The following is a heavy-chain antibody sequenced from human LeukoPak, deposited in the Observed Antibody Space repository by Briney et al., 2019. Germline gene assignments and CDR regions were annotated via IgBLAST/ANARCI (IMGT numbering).Heavy chain of an antibody. V-gene: IGHV4-30-2*01. Sequence: SQTLSLTCAVSGGSISSGGYSWSWIRQPPGKGLEWIGYINHSGSTNYNPSLKSRVTISVDTSKNQFSLKLSSVTAADTAVYYCARGSGYCSSTCCTWYYYYYGMDVWGQGTTVTVSS. CDR2: INHSGST. CDR3: ARGSGYCSSTCCTWYYYYYGMDV. D-gene: IGHD2-2*03. J-gene: IGHJ6*02. CDR1: GGSISSGGYS.